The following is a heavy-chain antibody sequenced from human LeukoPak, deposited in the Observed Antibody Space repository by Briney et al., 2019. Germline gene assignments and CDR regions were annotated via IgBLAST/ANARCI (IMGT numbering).Heavy chain of an antibody. D-gene: IGHD3-16*02. V-gene: IGHV1-18*01. CDR3: ARVVGYYDYVWGSYRLPEVDYFDY. Sequence: GASVKVSCKASGYTFTSYGISWVRQAPGQGLEWMGWISAYNGNTNYAQKLQGGVTMTTDTSTSTAYMELRSLRSDDTAVYYCARVVGYYDYVWGSYRLPEVDYFDYWGQGTLVTVSS. J-gene: IGHJ4*02. CDR1: GYTFTSYG. CDR2: ISAYNGNT.